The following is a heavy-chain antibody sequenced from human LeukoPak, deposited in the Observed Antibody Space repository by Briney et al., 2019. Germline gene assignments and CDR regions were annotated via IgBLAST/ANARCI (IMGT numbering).Heavy chain of an antibody. CDR2: IYSGGST. CDR1: GFTVSSNY. Sequence: PGGSLRLSCAASGFTVSSNYMSWVRQAPGKGLEWVSVIYSGGSTYYADSVKGRFTISRDNSKNTLYLQMNSLRAEDTAVYYCARDRAELWFDPWGQGTLVTVSS. J-gene: IGHJ5*02. D-gene: IGHD1-1*01. V-gene: IGHV3-53*01. CDR3: ARDRAELWFDP.